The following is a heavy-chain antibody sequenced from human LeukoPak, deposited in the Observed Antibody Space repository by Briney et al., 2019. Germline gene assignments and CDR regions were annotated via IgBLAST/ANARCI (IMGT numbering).Heavy chain of an antibody. CDR1: GYTFTSYA. D-gene: IGHD5-18*01. Sequence: ASVKVSCKASGYTFTSYAMHWVRQAPGQRLEWMGWINAGNGNTKYSQKFQGRVTITRDTSASTAYMELSSLRSEDTAVYYCARDIKGGYSYGPRARYFDYWGQGTLVTVSS. J-gene: IGHJ4*02. CDR3: ARDIKGGYSYGPRARYFDY. V-gene: IGHV1-3*01. CDR2: INAGNGNT.